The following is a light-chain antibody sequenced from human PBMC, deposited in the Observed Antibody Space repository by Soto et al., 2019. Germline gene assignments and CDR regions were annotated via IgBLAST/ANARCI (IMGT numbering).Light chain of an antibody. Sequence: QSALTQPASVSGSPGQSITISCTGTSRDVEIYNLVSWYQQHPGKAPKLIIYEDTKRPSGVSNRFSGSKSGNTASLTISGLQAEDEADYFCLSYAGYSTYVFGSGTKLTVL. J-gene: IGLJ1*01. V-gene: IGLV2-23*01. CDR1: SRDVEIYNL. CDR3: LSYAGYSTYV. CDR2: EDT.